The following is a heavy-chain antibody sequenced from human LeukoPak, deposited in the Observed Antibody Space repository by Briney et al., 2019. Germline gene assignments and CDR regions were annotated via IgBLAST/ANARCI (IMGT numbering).Heavy chain of an antibody. D-gene: IGHD2-2*02. J-gene: IGHJ4*02. CDR2: ISGSDAGT. CDR3: ARKGYCSSTSCYTVIDY. CDR1: GFTFNNYA. V-gene: IGHV3-23*01. Sequence: PGGSLRPSCAASGFTFNNYAMSWVRQAPGKGLEWVSAISGSDAGTYYADSVKGRFTISRDNSKNTLYLQMNSLRAEDTAVYYCARKGYCSSTSCYTVIDYWGQGTLVTVSS.